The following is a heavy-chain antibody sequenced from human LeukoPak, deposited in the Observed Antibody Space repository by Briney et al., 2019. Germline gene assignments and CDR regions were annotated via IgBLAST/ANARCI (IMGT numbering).Heavy chain of an antibody. D-gene: IGHD6-19*01. J-gene: IGHJ3*02. V-gene: IGHV1-69*04. CDR3: ARDLRSSSGWVEAPSLAAFDI. CDR1: GGTFSSYA. CDR2: IIPILGIA. Sequence: GASVKVSCKASGGTFSSYAISWVRQAPGQGLEWMGRIIPILGIANYAQKFQGRVTITADKSTSTAYMELSSLRSEDTAVYYCARDLRSSSGWVEAPSLAAFDIWGQGTMVTVSS.